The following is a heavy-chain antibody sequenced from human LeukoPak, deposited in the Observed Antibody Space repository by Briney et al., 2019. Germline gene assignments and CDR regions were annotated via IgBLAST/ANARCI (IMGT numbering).Heavy chain of an antibody. CDR2: IYSNGHI. Sequence: GSLRLSCAASGFAFSHFWMSWVRQPPGKGLEWIGDIYSNGHISYNPSLKSRAAISVDTSKNQFSLNLSSVTAADTALYYCARRHYGSGNIDSWGQGTLVTVPS. D-gene: IGHD3-10*01. CDR1: GFAFSHFW. V-gene: IGHV4-59*05. J-gene: IGHJ4*02. CDR3: ARRHYGSGNIDS.